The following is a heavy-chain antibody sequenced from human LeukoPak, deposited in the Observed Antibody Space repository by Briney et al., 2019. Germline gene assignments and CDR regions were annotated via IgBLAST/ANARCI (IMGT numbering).Heavy chain of an antibody. D-gene: IGHD2-15*01. CDR3: ARGGSSYTRSYYYYMDV. Sequence: ETLSLTCTVSGGSISSHYWSWIRQPPGKGLEWIGYIYYSGSTNYNPSLKSRVTISVGTSKNQFSLKLSSVTAADTAVYYCARGGSSYTRSYYYYMDVWGKGTTVTVSS. V-gene: IGHV4-59*11. CDR1: GGSISSHY. J-gene: IGHJ6*03. CDR2: IYYSGST.